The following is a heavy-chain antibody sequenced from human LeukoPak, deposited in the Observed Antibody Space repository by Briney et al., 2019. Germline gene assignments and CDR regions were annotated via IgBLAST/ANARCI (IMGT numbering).Heavy chain of an antibody. V-gene: IGHV3-30-3*01. J-gene: IGHJ3*02. Sequence: SGGSLRLSCAASGFTFSAYGMHWVRQPPGKGLEWVAVMSLDGSKIYYPDSVKGRFTISRDNSKNTLFLQMNSLRLEDTAVYYCARDAPSRDALDIWGQGTMVTVSS. CDR1: GFTFSAYG. CDR2: MSLDGSKI. CDR3: ARDAPSRDALDI.